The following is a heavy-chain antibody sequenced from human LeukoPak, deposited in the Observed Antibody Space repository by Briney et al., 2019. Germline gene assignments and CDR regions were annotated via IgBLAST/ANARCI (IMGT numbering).Heavy chain of an antibody. CDR1: GFTFSSYG. CDR3: ATTVVISIDY. Sequence: GGSLRLSCAASGFTFSSYGMHWVRQAPGKRLEWVAFIRYDGSNKYYADSVKGRFTISRDNSKNTLYLQMYSLRAEDTAVYYCATTVVISIDYWGQGTLVTVSS. V-gene: IGHV3-30*02. CDR2: IRYDGSNK. J-gene: IGHJ4*02. D-gene: IGHD4-23*01.